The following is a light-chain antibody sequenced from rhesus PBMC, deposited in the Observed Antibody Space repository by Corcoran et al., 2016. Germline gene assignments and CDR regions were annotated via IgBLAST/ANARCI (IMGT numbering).Light chain of an antibody. CDR1: SSDIGGSNY. Sequence: QAALTQPRSVSGSPGQSVTISCTGTSSDIGGSNYVSWYQQHPGKAPKLMIYEVSKRPSGVSDRFSGSKSGNTASLTISGLQAEDEADYYCSSYAGSSTFIFGAGTRLTVL. CDR3: SSYAGSSTFI. CDR2: EVS. J-gene: IGLJ1*01. V-gene: IGLV2-32*02.